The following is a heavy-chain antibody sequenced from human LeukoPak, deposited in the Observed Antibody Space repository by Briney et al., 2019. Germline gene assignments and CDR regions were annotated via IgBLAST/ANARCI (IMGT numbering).Heavy chain of an antibody. CDR2: IIPIFGTA. CDR1: GGTFSSYA. Sequence: GSSVKVSCKASGGTFSSYAISWVRQAPGQGLEWMGGIIPIFGTANYAQKFQGRVTITADESTSTAYMELSSLRSEDTAVYYCARGLGAVAGTGYYYYMDVWGKGTTVTVSS. CDR3: ARGLGAVAGTGYYYYMDV. V-gene: IGHV1-69*01. D-gene: IGHD6-19*01. J-gene: IGHJ6*03.